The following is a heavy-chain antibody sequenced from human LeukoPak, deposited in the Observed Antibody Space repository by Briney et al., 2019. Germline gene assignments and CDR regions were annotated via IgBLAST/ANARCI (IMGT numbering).Heavy chain of an antibody. V-gene: IGHV1-18*01. CDR1: GYTFTGYG. D-gene: IGHD5-12*01. CDR3: ARGRGSTSRY. CDR2: ISTYNGDT. J-gene: IGHJ4*02. Sequence: ASVKVSCKASGYTFTGYGITWVRQAPGQGLEWMGWISTYNGDTNYAQSLQGRVTMTTDTSTSTAYMVLRNLRSDDTAVYYCARGRGSTSRYWGQGTLVTVSS.